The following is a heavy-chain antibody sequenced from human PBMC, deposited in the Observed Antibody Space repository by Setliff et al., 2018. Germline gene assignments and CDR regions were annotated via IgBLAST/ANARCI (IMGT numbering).Heavy chain of an antibody. CDR3: ARGELTWDF. Sequence: SETLSLTCTVPGGSISSISYYWGWIRQPPGKGLEWIGYIDYTGSTFYNPSLKSRVTISLETSKNQFSLKLSSVTAADTAVYYCARGELTWDFWGQGTLVTVSS. D-gene: IGHD1-26*01. CDR2: IDYTGST. CDR1: GGSISSISYY. V-gene: IGHV4-31*03. J-gene: IGHJ4*02.